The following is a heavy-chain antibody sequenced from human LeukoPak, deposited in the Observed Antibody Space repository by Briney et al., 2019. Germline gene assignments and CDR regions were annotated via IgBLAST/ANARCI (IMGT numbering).Heavy chain of an antibody. D-gene: IGHD3-10*01. CDR2: IRYDGSNK. CDR3: AKDQRTYYYGSGSYRTPIDY. V-gene: IGHV3-30*02. Sequence: PGGSLRLSCAASGFTFSSYGMHWVRQAPGKGLEWVAFIRYDGSNKYYADSVKGRFTISRDNSKNTLYLQMNSLRAEDTAVYYCAKDQRTYYYGSGSYRTPIDYWGQGTLVTVSS. J-gene: IGHJ4*02. CDR1: GFTFSSYG.